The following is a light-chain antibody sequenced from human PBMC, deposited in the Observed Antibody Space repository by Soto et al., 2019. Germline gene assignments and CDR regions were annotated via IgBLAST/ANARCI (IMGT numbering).Light chain of an antibody. CDR1: QSVSSNS. CDR3: QHHGGSIT. Sequence: EIVLTQSPGTLSLSPGERATLSCRASQSVSSNSLAWYLQKPGQAPRLLIYGASNRATSIADRFSGSGSGADFTLTISRLEPEDFAVYFCQHHGGSITFGQGTRLEIK. CDR2: GAS. V-gene: IGKV3-20*01. J-gene: IGKJ5*01.